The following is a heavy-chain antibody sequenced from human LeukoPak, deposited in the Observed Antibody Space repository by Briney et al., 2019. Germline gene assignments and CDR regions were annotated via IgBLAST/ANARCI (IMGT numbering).Heavy chain of an antibody. V-gene: IGHV4-59*08. CDR3: ARGYDFWSGYHY. Sequence: PSETLSLTCTVSGGSISSYYWSWIRQPPGKGLEWIGHIYYSGSTNYNPSLKSRVTISVDTSKNQFSLKLSSVTAADTAVYYCARGYDFWSGYHYWVQATLVTVSS. CDR1: GGSISSYY. D-gene: IGHD3-3*01. CDR2: IYYSGST. J-gene: IGHJ4*02.